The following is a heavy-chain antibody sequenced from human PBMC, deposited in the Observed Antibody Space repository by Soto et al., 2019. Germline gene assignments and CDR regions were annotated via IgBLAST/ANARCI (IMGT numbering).Heavy chain of an antibody. J-gene: IGHJ6*03. CDR1: GYTFTSYD. V-gene: IGHV1-8*01. D-gene: IGHD2-2*01. CDR3: ARARRVPAAAYYYYYCMDV. CDR2: MNPNSGNT. Sequence: ASVKVSCKASGYTFTSYDINWVRQATGQGLEWMGWMNPNSGNTGYAQKFQGRVTMTRNTSISTAYMELSSLRSEDTAVYYCARARRVPAAAYYYYYCMDVWGKGTTVTVSS.